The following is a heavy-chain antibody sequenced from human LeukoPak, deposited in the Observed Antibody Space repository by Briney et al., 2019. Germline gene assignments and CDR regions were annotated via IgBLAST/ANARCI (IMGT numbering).Heavy chain of an antibody. CDR2: ISWNSGSI. J-gene: IGHJ6*03. D-gene: IGHD2-2*01. Sequence: GGSLRLSCAASGFTFDDYAMHWVRQAPGKGLEWVSGISWNSGSIGYADSVKGRFTISRDNAKNSLYLQMNSLRAEDMALYYCAKDISPGVVGYMDVWGKGTTVTVSS. V-gene: IGHV3-9*03. CDR3: AKDISPGVVGYMDV. CDR1: GFTFDDYA.